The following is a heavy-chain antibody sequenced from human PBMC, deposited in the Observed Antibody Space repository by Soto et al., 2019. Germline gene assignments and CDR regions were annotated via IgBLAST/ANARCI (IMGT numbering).Heavy chain of an antibody. CDR1: GFTFRTYW. CDR3: TREVYDEKQRQFYDHGMDV. D-gene: IGHD1-1*01. V-gene: IGHV3-7*01. J-gene: IGHJ6*02. CDR2: IKQDGSET. Sequence: QLVESGGGLVQPGGSLRLSCRASGFTFRTYWMSWVRQVPGKGLEWVANIKQDGSETTYLPSVKGRFTVSRDNTKNSLDLQMDSLRAADTDVYSWTREVYDEKQRQFYDHGMDVWGQGTTVIVSS.